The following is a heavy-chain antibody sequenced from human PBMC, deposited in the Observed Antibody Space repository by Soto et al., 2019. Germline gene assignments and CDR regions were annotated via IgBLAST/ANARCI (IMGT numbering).Heavy chain of an antibody. V-gene: IGHV3-23*01. CDR2: IRGSGDRT. CDR3: AKGYCSGGDCYRALLDY. CDR1: GFTFSSYA. D-gene: IGHD2-15*01. Sequence: GGSLRLSCAASGFTFSSYAMSWVRQAPGKGLEWVSAIRGSGDRTYYADSVKGRFTISRDNSKNTVNLQMNSLRAEDTAVYYCAKGYCSGGDCYRALLDYWGQGTLVTVS. J-gene: IGHJ4*02.